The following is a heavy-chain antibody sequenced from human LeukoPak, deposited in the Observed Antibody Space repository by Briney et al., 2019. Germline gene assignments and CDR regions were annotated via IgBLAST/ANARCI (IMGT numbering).Heavy chain of an antibody. J-gene: IGHJ6*03. CDR2: INPNSGGT. V-gene: IGHV1-2*02. Sequence: ASVKVSCKASGYTFTGYYMHWVRQAPGQGLEWMGWINPNSGGTNYAQKFQGRVTMTRDTSISTAYMELSRLRSDDTAVYYCAKAPLEDYYYYMDVWGKGTTVTVSS. CDR3: AKAPLEDYYYYMDV. CDR1: GYTFTGYY.